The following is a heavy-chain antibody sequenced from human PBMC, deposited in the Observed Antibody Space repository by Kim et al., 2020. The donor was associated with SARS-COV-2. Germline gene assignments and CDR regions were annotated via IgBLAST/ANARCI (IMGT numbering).Heavy chain of an antibody. J-gene: IGHJ5*02. CDR3: ARASRGAYTIFGVINWFDP. V-gene: IGHV4-31*03. CDR2: IYYSGST. CDR1: GRSISSGGYY. Sequence: SETLSLTCTVSGRSISSGGYYWSWIRQHPGKGLEWIGYIYYSGSTYYNPSLKSRVTISVDTSKNQLSLKLSSVTAADTAVYYCARASRGAYTIFGVINWFDPWGQGTLVTVSS. D-gene: IGHD3-3*01.